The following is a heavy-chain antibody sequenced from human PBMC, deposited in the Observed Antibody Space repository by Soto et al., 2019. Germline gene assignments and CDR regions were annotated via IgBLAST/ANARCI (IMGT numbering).Heavy chain of an antibody. CDR2: IYWDDAK. Sequence: QITLKESGPTLVKPTQTLTLTCTFSGFSLSTSGVGVGWIRQPPGKALEWLALIYWDDAKRYRPSPKSRLTITKDTSKNQVVLTMTNMDPVDTATYYCAHVYGGYDNFDYWGQGTLVTVSS. D-gene: IGHD5-12*01. V-gene: IGHV2-5*02. J-gene: IGHJ4*02. CDR3: AHVYGGYDNFDY. CDR1: GFSLSTSGVG.